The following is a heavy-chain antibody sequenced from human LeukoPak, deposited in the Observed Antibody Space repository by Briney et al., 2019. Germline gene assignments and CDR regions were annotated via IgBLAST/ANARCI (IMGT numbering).Heavy chain of an antibody. J-gene: IGHJ4*02. Sequence: SETLSLTCTVSGDSISSTSYYWGWIRQPPGKGLEWIGSIYYSGSTYYNPSLKSRVTISLDTSKNQFSLNLNSVTAADTAVYYCARGGTVWNFDYWGQGTLVTVSS. V-gene: IGHV4-39*07. CDR1: GDSISSTSYY. CDR2: IYYSGST. D-gene: IGHD1-1*01. CDR3: ARGGTVWNFDY.